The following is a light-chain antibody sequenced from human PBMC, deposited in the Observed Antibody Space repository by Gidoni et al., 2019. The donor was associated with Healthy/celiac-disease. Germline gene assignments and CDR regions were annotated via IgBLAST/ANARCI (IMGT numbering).Light chain of an antibody. CDR2: GAS. CDR1: QSVSSSY. CDR3: QQYGSSPWT. V-gene: IGKV3-20*01. Sequence: EIVLTQSPGTLSLSPGERATLSCRASQSVSSSYLAGYQQKPGQAPRLLLYGASSRATGLPDRFRGSGSGTDFTLTISRLEPEDFAVYYCQQYGSSPWTFGQGTKVEIK. J-gene: IGKJ1*01.